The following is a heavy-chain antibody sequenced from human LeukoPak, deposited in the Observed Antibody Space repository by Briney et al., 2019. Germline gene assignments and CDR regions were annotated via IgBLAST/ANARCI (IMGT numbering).Heavy chain of an antibody. D-gene: IGHD7-27*01. CDR1: GGSISGYY. Sequence: SETLSLTCSVSGGSISGYYWSWIRQPPGRRLEWIGYIYYTGNTTYNPSLKSRVTISIDRSKNLFSLKLTSVTVADTAVYFCARHPGASFDSWGQGTPVTVSS. J-gene: IGHJ4*02. CDR3: ARHPGASFDS. V-gene: IGHV4-59*08. CDR2: IYYTGNT.